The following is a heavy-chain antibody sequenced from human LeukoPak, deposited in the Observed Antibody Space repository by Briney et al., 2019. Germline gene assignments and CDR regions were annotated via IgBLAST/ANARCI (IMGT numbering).Heavy chain of an antibody. CDR3: AKGSTGSFLTDY. CDR2: ISWNSGSI. J-gene: IGHJ4*02. D-gene: IGHD1-26*01. V-gene: IGHV3-9*01. Sequence: GGSLRLSCAASGFTFDDYAMHWVRHAPGKGLEWVSGISWNSGSIGYADSVKGGFTISRDNAKKSLFLQMNSLRAEDTALYYCAKGSTGSFLTDYWGQGTLVTVSS. CDR1: GFTFDDYA.